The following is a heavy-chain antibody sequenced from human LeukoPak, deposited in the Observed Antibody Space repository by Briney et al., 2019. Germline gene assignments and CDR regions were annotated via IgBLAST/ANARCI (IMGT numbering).Heavy chain of an antibody. CDR1: GGSISSYY. J-gene: IGHJ4*02. D-gene: IGHD3-3*01. Sequence: SETLSLTYTVSGGSISSYYWSWIRQPPGKGLEWIGYIYYSGSTNYNPSLKSRVTISVDTPKNQFSLKLSSVTAADTAVYYCAREGVAYYDFWSGYYTAYYFDYWGQGTLVTVSS. CDR3: AREGVAYYDFWSGYYTAYYFDY. CDR2: IYYSGST. V-gene: IGHV4-59*12.